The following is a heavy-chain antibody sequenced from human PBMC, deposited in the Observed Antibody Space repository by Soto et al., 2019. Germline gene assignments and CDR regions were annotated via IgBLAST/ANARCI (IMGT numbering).Heavy chain of an antibody. V-gene: IGHV3-7*01. CDR2: IKQDGSEK. D-gene: IGHD3-22*01. CDR3: ARDSRPIVVVFGMDV. Sequence: LRLSCAASGFTFSSYWMSWVRQAPGKGLEWVANIKQDGSEKYYVDSVKGRFTIPRDNAKNSLYLQMNSLRAEDTAVYYCARDSRPIVVVFGMDVWGQGTTVTVSS. J-gene: IGHJ6*02. CDR1: GFTFSSYW.